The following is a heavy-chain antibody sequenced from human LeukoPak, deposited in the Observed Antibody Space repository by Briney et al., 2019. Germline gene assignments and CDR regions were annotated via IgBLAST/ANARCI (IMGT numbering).Heavy chain of an antibody. CDR3: ARRLYYDSSGYYNTAFDY. CDR1: GFTFSSYS. J-gene: IGHJ4*02. Sequence: GGSLTLSCAASGFTFSSYSMSWVRQAPGKGLEWVSSISSSSSYIYYADSVKGRFTISRDNAKNSLYLQMNSLRAEDTAVYYCARRLYYDSSGYYNTAFDYWGQGTLVTVSS. D-gene: IGHD3-22*01. CDR2: ISSSSSYI. V-gene: IGHV3-21*01.